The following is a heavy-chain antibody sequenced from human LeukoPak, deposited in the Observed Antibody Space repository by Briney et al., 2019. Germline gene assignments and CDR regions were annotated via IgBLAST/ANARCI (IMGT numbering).Heavy chain of an antibody. CDR1: GLTFSNYA. CDR3: AVSNWMDP. Sequence: GGSLRLSCAASGLTFSNYAMNWVRQAPGKGLEWVSCISFDGSTTYADSVKGRFTISRDNAKNTVHLQMDSLTVEDTAVYYCAVSNWMDPWGQGTLVTVSS. CDR2: ISFDGST. J-gene: IGHJ5*02. V-gene: IGHV3-74*01.